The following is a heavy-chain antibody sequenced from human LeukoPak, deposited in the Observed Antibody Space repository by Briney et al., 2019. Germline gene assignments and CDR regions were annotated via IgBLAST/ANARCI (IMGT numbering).Heavy chain of an antibody. CDR2: IYYSGST. J-gene: IGHJ3*02. CDR1: GGSISSSSYY. CDR3: ARHAFNWNDAPEAFDI. V-gene: IGHV4-39*01. Sequence: PSETLSLTCTVSGGSISSSSYYWGWIRQPPGKGLEWIGSIYYSGSTYYNPSLKSRVTISVDTSKNQFSLKLSSVTAADTAVYYCARHAFNWNDAPEAFDIWGQGTMVTVSS. D-gene: IGHD1-20*01.